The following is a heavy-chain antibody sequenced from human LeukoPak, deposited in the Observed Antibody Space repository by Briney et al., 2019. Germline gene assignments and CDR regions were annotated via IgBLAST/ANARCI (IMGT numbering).Heavy chain of an antibody. V-gene: IGHV1-46*01. D-gene: IGHD2-2*01. Sequence: ASVKVSCKASGYTFTSYYMHWVRQAPGQGLECMGIINPSGGSTSYAQKFQGRVTMTRDTSTSTVYMELSSLRSEDTAVYYCARELGYCSSTSCPIPDYWGQGTLVTVSS. CDR1: GYTFTSYY. J-gene: IGHJ4*02. CDR3: ARELGYCSSTSCPIPDY. CDR2: INPSGGST.